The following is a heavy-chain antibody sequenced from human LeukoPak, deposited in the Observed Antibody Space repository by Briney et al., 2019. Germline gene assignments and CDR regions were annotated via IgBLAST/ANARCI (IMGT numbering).Heavy chain of an antibody. V-gene: IGHV3-66*01. J-gene: IGHJ4*02. Sequence: GSLRLSCAASGFTVSSNFRSWVRQAPGKGLEWVSVSYSGGGTYYAAFVTGRFTISRVNAKNTLYLQMNSLRVEDTAVYYCALGLVTDYWGQ. CDR2: SYSGGGT. CDR1: GFTVSSNF. CDR3: ALGLVTDY. D-gene: IGHD3-9*01.